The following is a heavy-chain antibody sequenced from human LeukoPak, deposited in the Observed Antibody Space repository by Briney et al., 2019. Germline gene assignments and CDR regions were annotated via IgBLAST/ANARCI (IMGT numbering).Heavy chain of an antibody. CDR2: IKQDGSEE. J-gene: IGHJ4*02. D-gene: IGHD6-19*01. Sequence: PGGSLRLSCTASRFNFSNYRMNWVRQAPGKGREWVANIKQDGSEEYYVDSVKGRFTISRDNAKNSLYLQMNSLRAEDTAVYYCAKDHGWYDYWGQGTLVTVSS. V-gene: IGHV3-7*01. CDR3: AKDHGWYDY. CDR1: RFNFSNYR.